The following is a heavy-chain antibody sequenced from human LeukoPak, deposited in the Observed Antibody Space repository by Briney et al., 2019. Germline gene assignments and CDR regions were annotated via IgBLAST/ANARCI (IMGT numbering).Heavy chain of an antibody. CDR1: GYSISSGYY. D-gene: IGHD4-23*01. CDR3: ARYMTTVVPYYFDY. Sequence: SETLSLTCTVSGYSISSGYYWGWIRQPPGKGLEWIGYIYYSGSTNYNPSLKSRVTISVDTSKNQFSLKLSSVTAADTAVYYCARYMTTVVPYYFDYWGQGTLVTVSS. J-gene: IGHJ4*02. CDR2: IYYSGST. V-gene: IGHV4-38-2*02.